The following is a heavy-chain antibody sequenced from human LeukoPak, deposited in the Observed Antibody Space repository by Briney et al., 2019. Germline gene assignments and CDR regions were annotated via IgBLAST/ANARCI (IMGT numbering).Heavy chain of an antibody. CDR1: GGTFSSYA. V-gene: IGHV1-69*13. CDR3: ARVPGIAVAGKVYWFDP. J-gene: IGHJ5*02. CDR2: IIPIFGTA. D-gene: IGHD6-19*01. Sequence: EASVKVSCKASGGTFSSYAISWVRQAPGQGLEWMGGIIPIFGTANYAQKFQGRVTITADESTSTAYMELSSLRSEDTAVYYCARVPGIAVAGKVYWFDPWGQGTLVTVSS.